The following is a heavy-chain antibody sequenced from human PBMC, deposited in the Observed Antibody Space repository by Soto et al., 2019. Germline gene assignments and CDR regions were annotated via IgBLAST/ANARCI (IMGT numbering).Heavy chain of an antibody. CDR3: ARDLGDSSSWEYYCYGMDV. D-gene: IGHD6-13*01. Sequence: PGGSLRLSCAASGFTFSSYAMHWVRQAPGKGLEWVAVISYDGSNKYYADSVKGRFTISRDNSKNTLYLQMNSLRAEDTAVYYCARDLGDSSSWEYYCYGMDVWGQGTMVTVSS. CDR2: ISYDGSNK. CDR1: GFTFSSYA. V-gene: IGHV3-30-3*01. J-gene: IGHJ6*02.